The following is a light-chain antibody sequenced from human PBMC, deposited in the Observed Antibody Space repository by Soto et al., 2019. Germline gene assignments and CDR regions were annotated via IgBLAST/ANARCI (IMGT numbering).Light chain of an antibody. CDR1: NIGSKS. CDR2: YDS. Sequence: SYELTQPPSVSVAPGKTARITCGGNNIGSKSVHWYQQKPCQAPVLVIYYDSDRPSGIPERFSGSNSGNTATLTISRVEAGDEAAYYCQVWDSGSDHVVFGGGTKVTVL. J-gene: IGLJ2*01. CDR3: QVWDSGSDHVV. V-gene: IGLV3-21*04.